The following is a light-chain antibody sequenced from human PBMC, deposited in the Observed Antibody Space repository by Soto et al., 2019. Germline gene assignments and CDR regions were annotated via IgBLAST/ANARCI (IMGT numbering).Light chain of an antibody. CDR1: QGISNW. J-gene: IGKJ3*01. V-gene: IGKV1-12*01. CDR2: AAS. Sequence: DIQMTQSPSSVSASVGDRVTITCRASQGISNWLAWYQQKPEKAPKLLIYAASVLQTGVPSRFSGSGSGTDFTLTISSLQPEEFATYYGQQSNSFPFTFGPGTKVDIK. CDR3: QQSNSFPFT.